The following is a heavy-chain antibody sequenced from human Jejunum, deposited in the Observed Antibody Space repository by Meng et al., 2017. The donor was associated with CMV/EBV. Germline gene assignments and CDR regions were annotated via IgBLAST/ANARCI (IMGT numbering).Heavy chain of an antibody. V-gene: IGHV3-33*06. CDR2: IWYHGNDK. J-gene: IGHJ6*02. CDR3: AKNRVIFGVSKAYYGLDA. D-gene: IGHD3-3*01. CDR1: TYP. Sequence: TYPMHWVRQAPGKGLEWVAIIWYHGNDKYYADSVTGRFTISRDNSKNTLYLEMSSLRAEDTAVYYCAKNRVIFGVSKAYYGLDAWGQGTTVTVSS.